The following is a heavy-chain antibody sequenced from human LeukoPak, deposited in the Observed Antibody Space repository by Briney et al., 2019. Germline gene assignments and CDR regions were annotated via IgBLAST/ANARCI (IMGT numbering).Heavy chain of an antibody. J-gene: IGHJ4*02. CDR1: GYTLTDHH. V-gene: IGHV1-2*02. CDR3: ARDPVDGYSHYDF. CDR2: IRPNSGGI. D-gene: IGHD5-24*01. Sequence: GASVKVSCKASGYTLTDHHLIWVRQAPGQGLEWMGWIRPNSGGIKYAQEFQGTVTMTRDTSISTAYMELTSLTSDDTAIYYCARDPVDGYSHYDFWGQGTLVTVSS.